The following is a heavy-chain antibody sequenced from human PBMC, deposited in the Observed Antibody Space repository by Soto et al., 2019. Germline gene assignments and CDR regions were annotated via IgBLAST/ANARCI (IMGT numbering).Heavy chain of an antibody. J-gene: IGHJ6*02. CDR1: GFTFSSYA. V-gene: IGHV3-23*01. Sequence: PGGSLRLSCAASGFTFSSYAMSWVRQAPGKGLEWVSAISGSGGSTYYADSVKGRFTISRDNSKNTLYLQMNSLRAEDTAVYYCANQYSSSWYYYGMDVWGQGTTVTVSS. CDR3: ANQYSSSWYYYGMDV. CDR2: ISGSGGST. D-gene: IGHD6-13*01.